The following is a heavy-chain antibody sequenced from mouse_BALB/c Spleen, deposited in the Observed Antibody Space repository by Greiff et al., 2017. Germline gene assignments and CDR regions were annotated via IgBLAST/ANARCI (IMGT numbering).Heavy chain of an antibody. CDR1: GFTFSSYA. J-gene: IGHJ2*01. D-gene: IGHD3-3*01. CDR3: ARAGGRDY. Sequence: EVQLVESGGGLVKPGGSLKLSCAASGFTFSSYAMPWVRQTPEKRLEWVASISSGGSTYYPDSVKGRFTISRDNARNILYLQMSSLRSEDTAMYYCARAGGRDYWGQGTTLTVSS. CDR2: ISSGGST. V-gene: IGHV5-6-5*01.